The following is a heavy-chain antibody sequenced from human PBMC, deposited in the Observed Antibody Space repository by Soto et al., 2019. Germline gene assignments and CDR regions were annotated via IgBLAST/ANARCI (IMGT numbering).Heavy chain of an antibody. V-gene: IGHV4-39*01. CDR2: IYYSGST. CDR3: ARVLVGQWLVIDY. J-gene: IGHJ4*02. CDR1: GGSISSSSYY. Sequence: PSETLSFTCTVSGGSISSSSYYWGWIRQPPGKGLEWIGSIYYSGSTYYNPSLKSRVTISVDTSKNQFSLKLSSVTAADTAVYYCARVLVGQWLVIDYWGQGTQVTVSS. D-gene: IGHD6-19*01.